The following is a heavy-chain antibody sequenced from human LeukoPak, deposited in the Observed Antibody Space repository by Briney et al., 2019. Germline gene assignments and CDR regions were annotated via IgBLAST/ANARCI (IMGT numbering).Heavy chain of an antibody. CDR3: ARGYCSSTSCWAPDNYYYYYGMDV. D-gene: IGHD2-2*01. V-gene: IGHV1-8*01. J-gene: IGHJ6*02. CDR1: GYTFTSYD. CDR2: MNPNSGNT. Sequence: ASVKVSCKASGYTFTSYDTNWVRQATGQGLEWMGWMNPNSGNTGYAQKFQGRVTMTRNTSISTAYMELSSLRSEDTAVYYCARGYCSSTSCWAPDNYYYYYGMDVWGQGTTVTVSS.